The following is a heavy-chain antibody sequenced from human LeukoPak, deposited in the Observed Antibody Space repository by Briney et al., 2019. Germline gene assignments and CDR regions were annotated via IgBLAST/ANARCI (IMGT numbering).Heavy chain of an antibody. CDR2: ISGSGGST. J-gene: IGHJ4*02. CDR3: AKARYSSRYYYFDY. V-gene: IGHV3-23*01. D-gene: IGHD6-13*01. CDR1: GFTFSSYA. Sequence: GGSLRLSCAASGFTFSSYAMSWVRQAPGKGLEWVSAISGSGGSTYYADSVKGRFTIPRDNSKNTLYLQMNSLRAEDTAVYYCAKARYSSRYYYFDYWGQGTLVTVSS.